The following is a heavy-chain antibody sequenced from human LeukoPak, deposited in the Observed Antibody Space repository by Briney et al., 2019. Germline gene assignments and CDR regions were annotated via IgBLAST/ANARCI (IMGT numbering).Heavy chain of an antibody. V-gene: IGHV4-34*01. Sequence: SETLSLTCAVYGGSFSGYYWSWIRQPPGKGLEWIGEINHSGSTNYNPSLKSRVTISVDTSKNQFSLKLSSVTAADTAVYYCARDGYIYDSSGYYSLDYWGQGTLVTVSS. CDR3: ARDGYIYDSSGYYSLDY. J-gene: IGHJ4*02. CDR2: INHSGST. D-gene: IGHD3-22*01. CDR1: GGSFSGYY.